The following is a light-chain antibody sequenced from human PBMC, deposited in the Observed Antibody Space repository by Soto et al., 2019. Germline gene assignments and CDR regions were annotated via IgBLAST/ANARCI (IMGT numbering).Light chain of an antibody. CDR3: QQYGSSTLT. CDR2: DAS. CDR1: QSVSSNY. J-gene: IGKJ4*01. Sequence: IVLTQSPGTLSLSPGERAALSCRASQSVSSNYLAWYQQKPGQAPRLLIYDASNRATGVPDRFSGSGSGTDFSLTISRLEPEDSAVYYCQQYGSSTLTFGGGTKVGI. V-gene: IGKV3-20*01.